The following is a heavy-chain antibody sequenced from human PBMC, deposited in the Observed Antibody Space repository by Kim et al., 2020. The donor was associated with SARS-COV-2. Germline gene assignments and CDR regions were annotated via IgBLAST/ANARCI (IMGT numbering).Heavy chain of an antibody. Sequence: TASPDSGKGRFTISRDNAKNTLYLQLNTLRAEDTAVYYCTSHRAGAFDYWGQGTLVTVSS. D-gene: IGHD3-10*01. V-gene: IGHV3-74*01. CDR3: TSHRAGAFDY. J-gene: IGHJ4*02. CDR2: T.